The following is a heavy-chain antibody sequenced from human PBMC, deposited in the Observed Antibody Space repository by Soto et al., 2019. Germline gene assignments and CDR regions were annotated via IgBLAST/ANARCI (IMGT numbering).Heavy chain of an antibody. Sequence: QVQLVQSGAEVKKPGASVKVSCKASGYTFTTYALHWVRQAPGQRPEWMGWINPASGHTKYSKKFQRRVTITRDTSASTGYMELSSLRSEDTAVYYCGRSVVGATGEILYNAMDVWGQGTTVTVSS. CDR2: INPASGHT. D-gene: IGHD1-26*01. J-gene: IGHJ6*02. CDR3: GRSVVGATGEILYNAMDV. CDR1: GYTFTTYA. V-gene: IGHV1-3*01.